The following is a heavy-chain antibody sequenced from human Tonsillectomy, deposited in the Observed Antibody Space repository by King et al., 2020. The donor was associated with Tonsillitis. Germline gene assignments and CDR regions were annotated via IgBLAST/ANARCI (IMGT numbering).Heavy chain of an antibody. J-gene: IGHJ5*02. D-gene: IGHD2-2*01. CDR1: GFTFSSYA. V-gene: IGHV3-30*09. Sequence: EQLVQSGGGVVPPGRSLRLSCAASGFTFSSYAMHWVRQAPGNGLEGVAVIPYDGSNQYYADFWNGRFANSRDNSKNTLYLQMNSLRAEDTAMYYCARDSRCADSASCLSTFDPWGQGTLVTVSS. CDR2: IPYDGSNQ. CDR3: ARDSRCADSASCLSTFDP.